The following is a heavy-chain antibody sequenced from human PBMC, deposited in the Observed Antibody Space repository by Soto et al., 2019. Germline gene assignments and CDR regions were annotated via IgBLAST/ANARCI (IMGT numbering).Heavy chain of an antibody. CDR3: AKGGYSYGNWFDP. Sequence: GGSLRLSCVASGFTFGRYAMHWVRQFPGRGLEWVAVISYTGANTYYVGSVKGRFTISRDNSKNTLYLQMNSLRAEDTAVYYCAKGGYSYGNWFDPWGQGTLVTVSS. CDR2: ISYTGANT. V-gene: IGHV3-30*01. D-gene: IGHD5-18*01. J-gene: IGHJ5*02. CDR1: GFTFGRYA.